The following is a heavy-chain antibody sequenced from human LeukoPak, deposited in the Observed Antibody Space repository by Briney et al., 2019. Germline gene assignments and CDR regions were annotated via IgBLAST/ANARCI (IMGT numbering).Heavy chain of an antibody. CDR2: IYSGGST. J-gene: IGHJ6*04. CDR1: GFTVSSNY. CDR3: ARSLFVLEWLLPPMDD. D-gene: IGHD3-3*01. V-gene: IGHV3-66*02. Sequence: GGSLRLSCAASGFTVSSNYMSWARQAPGKGLEWVSVIYSGGSTYYADSVKGRFTIPRDNSKNTLYLQMNSLRAEDTAVYYCARSLFVLEWLLPPMDDWGKGTTVTVSS.